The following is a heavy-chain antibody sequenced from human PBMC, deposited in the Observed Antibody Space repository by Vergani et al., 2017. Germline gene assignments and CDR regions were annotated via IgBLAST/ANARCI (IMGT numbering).Heavy chain of an antibody. D-gene: IGHD6-13*01. V-gene: IGHV3-30-3*01. CDR2: ISYDGSNK. Sequence: QVQLVESGGGVVQPGRSLRLSCAASGFTFSSYAMHWVRQAPGKGLEWVAVISYDGSNKYYADSVKGRFTISRDNSKNTLYLQMNSLRAEDTAVYYCARDRGAAAGHHGDDYYGMDVWGQGTTVTVSS. CDR1: GFTFSSYA. J-gene: IGHJ6*02. CDR3: ARDRGAAAGHHGDDYYGMDV.